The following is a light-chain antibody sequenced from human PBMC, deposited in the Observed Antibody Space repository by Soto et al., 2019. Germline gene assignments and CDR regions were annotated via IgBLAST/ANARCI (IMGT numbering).Light chain of an antibody. CDR1: RGISSY. CDR2: AAS. J-gene: IGKJ5*01. V-gene: IGKV1-9*01. CDR3: QQLNSYLIT. Sequence: DIPLTQSPSFLSASVLERGCIXLRASRGISSYLAWYQQKPGKAPKLLIYAASTLQTGVPSRFSGSGSGTEFTLTISSLQPEDFATYYCQQLNSYLITFGQGTRLEIK.